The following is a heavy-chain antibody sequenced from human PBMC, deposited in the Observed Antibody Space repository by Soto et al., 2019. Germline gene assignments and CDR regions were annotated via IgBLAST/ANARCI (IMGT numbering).Heavy chain of an antibody. CDR2: INPATGAA. CDR1: GYPVTAYY. CDR3: ARGGGVGVAGSAAFDM. J-gene: IGHJ3*02. Sequence: QLHLVQSGAVVKKPGASVTVSCSASGYPVTAYYMHWVRQAPGRGLEWMGGINPATGAAKYTQTFQGRVTMTREASMGTVFMELSGLTSEDTAVFYCARGGGVGVAGSAAFDMWGQGTLVTVSS. D-gene: IGHD3-3*01. V-gene: IGHV1-2*02.